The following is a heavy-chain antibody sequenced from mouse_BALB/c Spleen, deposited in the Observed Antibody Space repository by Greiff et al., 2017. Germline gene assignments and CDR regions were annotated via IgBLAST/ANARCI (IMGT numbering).Heavy chain of an antibody. CDR1: GFNIKDTY. Sequence: VQLQQSGAELVKPGASVKLSCTASGFNIKDTYMHWVKQRPEQGLEWIGWIDPENGNTIYDPKFQGKASITADTSSNTAYLQLSSLTSEDTAVYYCARSYYGSSYSAWFAYWGQGTLVTVSA. CDR2: IDPENGNT. CDR3: ARSYYGSSYSAWFAY. D-gene: IGHD1-1*01. J-gene: IGHJ3*01. V-gene: IGHV14-3*02.